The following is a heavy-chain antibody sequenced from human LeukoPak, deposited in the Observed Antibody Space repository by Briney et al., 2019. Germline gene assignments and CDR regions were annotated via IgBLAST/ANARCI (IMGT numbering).Heavy chain of an antibody. CDR1: GFTFSTYA. V-gene: IGHV3-23*01. D-gene: IGHD4-17*01. CDR2: ISGSGGYT. Sequence: PGGSLRLSCAASGFTFSTYAMIWVRQAPGKGLESVSAISGSGGYTYYADTVKGRFTISRDNSKNTLYLQMDSLRAEDTAAYYCAKAPYGNYYYYRGVWGKGTTVTVSS. CDR3: AKAPYGNYYYYRGV. J-gene: IGHJ6*03.